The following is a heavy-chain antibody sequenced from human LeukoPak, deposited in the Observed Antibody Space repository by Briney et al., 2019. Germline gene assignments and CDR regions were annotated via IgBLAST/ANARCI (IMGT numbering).Heavy chain of an antibody. CDR1: GGSISSYY. CDR3: ARGGGLRWTRGAFDI. Sequence: SETLSLTCTVAGGSISSYYWSWIRQPPGKGLEWIGYIYYRGDTNYNPSLKSRVSISVEPSKNQFSLKLSSVTAADTAVYYCARGGGLRWTRGAFDIWGQGTMVTVSS. J-gene: IGHJ3*02. D-gene: IGHD4-23*01. V-gene: IGHV4-59*01. CDR2: IYYRGDT.